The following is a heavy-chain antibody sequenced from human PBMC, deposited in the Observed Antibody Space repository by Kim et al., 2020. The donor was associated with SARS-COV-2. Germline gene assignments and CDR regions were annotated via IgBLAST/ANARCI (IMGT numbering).Heavy chain of an antibody. V-gene: IGHV5-10-1*01. CDR2: IDPSDSYT. CDR1: GYSFTSYW. CDR3: ARHASSSWYDWYFDL. Sequence: GESLKISCKGSGYSFTSYWISWVRQMPGKGLEWMGRIDPSDSYTNYSPSFQGHVTISADKSISTAYLQWSSLKASDTAMYYCARHASSSWYDWYFDLWGRGTLVTVSS. D-gene: IGHD6-13*01. J-gene: IGHJ2*01.